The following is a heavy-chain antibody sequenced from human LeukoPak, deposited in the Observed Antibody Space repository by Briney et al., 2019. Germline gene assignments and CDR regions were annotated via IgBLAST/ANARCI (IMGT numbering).Heavy chain of an antibody. V-gene: IGHV4-59*01. D-gene: IGHD3-22*01. CDR2: IYYSGST. Sequence: SETLSLTCTVSGGSISSYYWSWIRQPPGKGLEWIGYIYYSGSTNYNPSLKSRVTISVDTSKNQFSLKLSSVTAADTAVYYCARGVVSLKHYYYYYYMDVWGKGTTVTVSS. J-gene: IGHJ6*03. CDR3: ARGVVSLKHYYYYYYMDV. CDR1: GGSISSYY.